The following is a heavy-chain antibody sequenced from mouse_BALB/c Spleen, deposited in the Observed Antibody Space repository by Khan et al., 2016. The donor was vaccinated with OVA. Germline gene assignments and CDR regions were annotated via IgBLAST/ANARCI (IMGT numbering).Heavy chain of an antibody. CDR2: MFPGDGST. CDR1: GYTFTSYD. CDR3: ARGGYGGFAY. J-gene: IGHJ3*01. D-gene: IGHD2-14*01. Sequence: QVQLQQSGAELVKPGASVKLSCKASGYTFTSYDINWVRQRPEQGLEWIGWMFPGDGSTTYNENFKGKATLTTDKSSSTVYMQLSRLTSEDSGAYFGARGGYGGFAYWGQGTLVTVAA. V-gene: IGHV1-85*01.